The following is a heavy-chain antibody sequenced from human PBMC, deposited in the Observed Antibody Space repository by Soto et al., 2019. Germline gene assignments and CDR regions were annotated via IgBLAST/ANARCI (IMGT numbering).Heavy chain of an antibody. CDR2: INAGNGNT. CDR1: GYTFTSYA. Sequence: GASVKVSCKASGYTFTSYAMHWVRHAPGQRLEWMGWINAGNGNTKYPQKFQGRVTITRDTSASPAYMDLRSLRSAAPAAYYSAPAIDVAGFDYWGQRSLVTVSS. CDR3: APAIDVAGFDY. D-gene: IGHD6-13*01. V-gene: IGHV1-3*01. J-gene: IGHJ4*02.